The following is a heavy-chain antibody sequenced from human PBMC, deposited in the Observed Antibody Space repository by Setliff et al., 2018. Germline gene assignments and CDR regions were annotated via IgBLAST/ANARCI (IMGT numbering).Heavy chain of an antibody. CDR2: IYHSGST. CDR3: ARTGLSYSSGWYSDY. Sequence: SETLSLTCAVSGYSISSGYYWGWIRQPPGKGLEWIGSIYHSGSTYYNPSLKSRVTISVDTSKNQFSLKLSSVTAADTAVYYCARTGLSYSSGWYSDYWGQGTLVTVSS. CDR1: GYSISSGYY. D-gene: IGHD6-19*01. J-gene: IGHJ4*02. V-gene: IGHV4-38-2*01.